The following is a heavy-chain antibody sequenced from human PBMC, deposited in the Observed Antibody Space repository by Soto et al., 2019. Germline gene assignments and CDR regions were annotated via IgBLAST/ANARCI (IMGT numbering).Heavy chain of an antibody. Sequence: QVQLVQSGPEVKKPGSSVKVSCESSGDTFRSHAMSWVRQATGQGLEWMGGIIPFLRTPNYSQKFQRRVTNTPNECTRTSDMELRGLRTQDTAIYLCARSLCHSTACTHTSSEYYAMDVWGPVTTVTVS. J-gene: IGHJ6*01. CDR2: IIPFLRTP. CDR1: GDTFRSHA. D-gene: IGHD2-2*01. CDR3: ARSLCHSTACTHTSSEYYAMDV. V-gene: IGHV1-69*01.